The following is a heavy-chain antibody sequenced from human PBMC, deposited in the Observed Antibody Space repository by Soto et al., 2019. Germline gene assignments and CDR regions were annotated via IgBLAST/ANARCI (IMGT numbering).Heavy chain of an antibody. CDR2: INGDGSTT. CDR3: ARRYCTGGSCYDALDI. D-gene: IGHD2-15*01. CDR1: GFTFSSYW. J-gene: IGHJ3*02. Sequence: VPLVESGGGLVQPGGSLRLSCAASGFTFSSYWMHWVRQVPGTGLVWVSRINGDGSTTNYADSVKGRFTISRDNAKSTVYLQMNSLRAEDTAVYHCARRYCTGGSCYDALDIWGPGTMVTVSS. V-gene: IGHV3-74*01.